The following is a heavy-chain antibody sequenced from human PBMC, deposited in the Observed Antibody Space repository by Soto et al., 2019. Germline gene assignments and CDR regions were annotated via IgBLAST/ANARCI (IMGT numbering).Heavy chain of an antibody. Sequence: GSLRLSFRASGLAFGNYAMNWVRQVPVRGLEWVAGVNTNGRSTYYADSVRGRFTISRDNSKITVYLQMNSLRAEDTAVYYCAKDRAFNYFYGMDVWGQGTTVTVSS. CDR3: AKDRAFNYFYGMDV. CDR2: VNTNGRST. CDR1: GLAFGNYA. D-gene: IGHD3-10*01. V-gene: IGHV3-23*01. J-gene: IGHJ6*02.